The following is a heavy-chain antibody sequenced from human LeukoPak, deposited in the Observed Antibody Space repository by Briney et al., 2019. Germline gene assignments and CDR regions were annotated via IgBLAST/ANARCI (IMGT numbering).Heavy chain of an antibody. V-gene: IGHV1-69*02. CDR3: ARGRIAARPLAYGMDV. D-gene: IGHD6-6*01. J-gene: IGHJ6*02. CDR2: IIPILGIA. Sequence: SVKVSCKASGGTFSSYTISWVRQAPGQGLEWMGRIIPILGIANYAQKFQGRVTITADKSTSTAYMELSSLRSEDTAVYYCARGRIAARPLAYGMDVWGQGTTVTVSS. CDR1: GGTFSSYT.